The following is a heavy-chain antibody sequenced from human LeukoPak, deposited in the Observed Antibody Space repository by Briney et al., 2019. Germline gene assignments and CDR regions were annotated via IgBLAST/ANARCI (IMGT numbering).Heavy chain of an antibody. D-gene: IGHD3-10*01. V-gene: IGHV3-23*01. J-gene: IGHJ4*02. CDR3: AKVSYHYYGSGSYVLDY. Sequence: PGGSLRLSCAASGFTFSSYAMSWVRQDPGKGLEWVSAISGSGGSTYYADSVKGRLTISRDSSKNTLYLQMNSLRAEDTAVYYCAKVSYHYYGSGSYVLDYWGQGTLVTVSS. CDR1: GFTFSSYA. CDR2: ISGSGGST.